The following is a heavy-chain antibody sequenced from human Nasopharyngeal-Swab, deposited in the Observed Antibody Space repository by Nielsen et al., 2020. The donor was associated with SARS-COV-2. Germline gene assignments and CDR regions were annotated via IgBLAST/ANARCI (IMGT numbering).Heavy chain of an antibody. V-gene: IGHV3-11*04. D-gene: IGHD6-13*01. CDR1: GFTFSDYY. CDR2: ISSSGSTI. CDR3: ARGMVSIRAAADC. J-gene: IGHJ4*02. Sequence: SLKISCAASGFTFSDYYMSWIRQAPGKGLEWVSYISSSGSTIYYADSVKGRFTISRDNAKNSLHLQMNSLRAEDTAVYYCARGMVSIRAAADCWGQGTLVTVSS.